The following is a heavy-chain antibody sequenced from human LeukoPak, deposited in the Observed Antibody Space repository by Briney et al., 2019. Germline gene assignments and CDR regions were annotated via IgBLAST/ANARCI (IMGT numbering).Heavy chain of an antibody. V-gene: IGHV6-1*01. CDR3: ARGRASAFDY. CDR1: GDSLSSSGDA. CDR2: TYQRSKWSS. J-gene: IGHJ4*02. Sequence: SQTLSLTCVISGDSLSSSGDAWNWIRQSPSGRLEWLGRTYQRSKWSSDYPLSVRSRITVDPDTSKNQFSLQLYSVTPEDTAVYYCARGRASAFDYWTREPWSLSPQ. D-gene: IGHD6-13*01.